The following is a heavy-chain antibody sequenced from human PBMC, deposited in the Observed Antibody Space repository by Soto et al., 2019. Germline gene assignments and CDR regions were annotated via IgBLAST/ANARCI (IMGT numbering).Heavy chain of an antibody. J-gene: IGHJ5*02. CDR2: IYYSGST. Sequence: QLQLQESGPGLVKPSETLSLTCTVSGGSISSSSYYWGWIRQPPGKGLEWIGSIYYSGSTYYNPSLKSRVTISVDTSKNQFSLKLSSVTAADTAVYYCASRSGYDFQSRTTGWFDPWGQGTLVTVSS. V-gene: IGHV4-39*01. CDR3: ASRSGYDFQSRTTGWFDP. D-gene: IGHD5-12*01. CDR1: GGSISSSSYY.